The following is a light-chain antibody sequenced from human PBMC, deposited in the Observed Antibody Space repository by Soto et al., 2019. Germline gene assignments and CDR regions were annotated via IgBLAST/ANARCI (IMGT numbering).Light chain of an antibody. CDR1: SSDVGAYNY. CDR2: EVS. CDR3: SSYAGSNNMV. V-gene: IGLV2-8*01. Sequence: QSALTQPPSASGSPGQSVTISCTGTSSDVGAYNYVSWYQQHPGKAPKLMIYEVSPRPSGVPDRFSGSKSGNTASLTVSGLQAEDEADYYCSSYAGSNNMVFGGGTKLTVL. J-gene: IGLJ2*01.